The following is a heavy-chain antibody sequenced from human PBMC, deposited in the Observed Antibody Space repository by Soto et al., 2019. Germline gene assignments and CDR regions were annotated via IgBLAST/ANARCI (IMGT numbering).Heavy chain of an antibody. CDR2: IRSKAYGGTT. CDR3: TRAVGSSSWYFKYYFDY. D-gene: IGHD6-13*01. CDR1: GFTFGDYA. Sequence: GGSLRLSCTASGFTFGDYAMSWFRQAPGKGLEWVGFIRSKAYGGTTEYAASVKGRFTISRDDSKSIAYPQMNSLKTEDTAVYYCTRAVGSSSWYFKYYFDYWGQGTLVTVSS. J-gene: IGHJ4*02. V-gene: IGHV3-49*03.